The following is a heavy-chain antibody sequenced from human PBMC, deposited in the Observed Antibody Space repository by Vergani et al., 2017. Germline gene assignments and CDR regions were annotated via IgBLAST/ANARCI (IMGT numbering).Heavy chain of an antibody. J-gene: IGHJ4*02. Sequence: EVQLVESGGGLVQPGGSLRLSCAASGFTFSSYWMSWVRQAPGKGLEWVANIKQDGSEKYYADSVKGRFTISRDNAKNSLYLQMNSLRAEDTAVYYCARAHVTYYDFWSGYDYWGQGTLVTVSS. D-gene: IGHD3-3*01. CDR3: ARAHVTYYDFWSGYDY. CDR2: IKQDGSEK. CDR1: GFTFSSYW. V-gene: IGHV3-7*01.